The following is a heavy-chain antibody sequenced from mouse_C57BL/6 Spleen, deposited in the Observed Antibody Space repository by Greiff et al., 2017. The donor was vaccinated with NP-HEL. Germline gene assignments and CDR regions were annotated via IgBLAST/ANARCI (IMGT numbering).Heavy chain of an antibody. V-gene: IGHV1-55*01. Sequence: VQLQQSGAELVKPGASAKMSCKASGYTFTSYWITWVKQRPGQGLEWIGDIYPGSGSTNYNEKFKSKATLTVDTSSSTAYMQLSSLTSEDSAVYYCAKNYGSSYEKGFAYWGQGTLVTVSA. D-gene: IGHD1-1*01. CDR3: AKNYGSSYEKGFAY. CDR1: GYTFTSYW. J-gene: IGHJ3*01. CDR2: IYPGSGST.